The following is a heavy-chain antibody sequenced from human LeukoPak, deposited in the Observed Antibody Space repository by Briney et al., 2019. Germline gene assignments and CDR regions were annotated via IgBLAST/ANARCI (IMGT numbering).Heavy chain of an antibody. D-gene: IGHD6-6*01. CDR1: GFIVSNNY. J-gene: IGHJ4*02. CDR3: ARVFEFSTSRGYFDY. V-gene: IGHV3-53*01. CDR2: LYSAGAT. Sequence: GGSLRLSCAVSGFIVSNNYMNWVRQAPGKGLEWVSLLYSAGATYYAASVKGRFTISRDNSRNTLYLQMNSLTAEDTAVYYCARVFEFSTSRGYFDYWGQGTLVTVSS.